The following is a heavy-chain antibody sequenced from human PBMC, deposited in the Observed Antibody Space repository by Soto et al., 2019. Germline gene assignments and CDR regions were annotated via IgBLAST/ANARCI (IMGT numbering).Heavy chain of an antibody. D-gene: IGHD3-9*01. J-gene: IGHJ4*02. CDR2: ISWDGEK. V-gene: IGHV2-5*02. CDR3: AQSRGDLLTGQYYFDY. CDR1: GFSLNTRGVG. Sequence: QITLKESGPTLVKPTQTLTLTGTFSGFSLNTRGVGVGWIRQPPGKALEWLALISWDGEKRYRPSLKSRLTITKDTPENQVVLTMTNTDPVDSATYYCAQSRGDLLTGQYYFDYWGQGTLVTVSS.